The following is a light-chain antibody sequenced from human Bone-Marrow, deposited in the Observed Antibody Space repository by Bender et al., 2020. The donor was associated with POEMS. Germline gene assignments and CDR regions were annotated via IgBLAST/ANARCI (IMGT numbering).Light chain of an antibody. CDR2: SNN. J-gene: IGLJ2*01. CDR1: SSDIGGNP. Sequence: QSVLTQPPAASGTPGQRVTISCSGSSSDIGGNPVSWYQYLPGTAPKLLISSNNQRPSGVPDRFSGSKSGTSASLTISGLQTEDEADYYCSSYTTPTSGIVLFGGGTKLTVL. V-gene: IGLV1-44*01. CDR3: SSYTTPTSGIVL.